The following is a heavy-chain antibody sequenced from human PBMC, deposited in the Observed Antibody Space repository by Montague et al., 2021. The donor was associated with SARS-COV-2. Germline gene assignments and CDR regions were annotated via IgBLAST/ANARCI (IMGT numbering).Heavy chain of an antibody. CDR1: GGSFSRYY. J-gene: IGHJ4*02. CDR2: ISQSGNT. CDR3: ARANGRITIFGVVIILEFDY. V-gene: IGHV4-34*01. D-gene: IGHD3-3*01. Sequence: SETLSLTCAVSGGSFSRYYWSWIRQPPGKGLEWIGEISQSGNTKYNPSLQSRVSISLDTSRNQFSLKVSSVTAADTAVYYCARANGRITIFGVVIILEFDYWGQGTLVTVSS.